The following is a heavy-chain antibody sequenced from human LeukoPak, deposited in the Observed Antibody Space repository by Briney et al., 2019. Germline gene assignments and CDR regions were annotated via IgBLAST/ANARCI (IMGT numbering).Heavy chain of an antibody. CDR1: GGSISSYY. D-gene: IGHD5-18*01. CDR3: ARGYSYGLIGY. Sequence: PSETLSLTCTVSGGSISSYYWSWIRQPPGKGLEWIGYIYYSGSTNYNPSLKSRVTISVDTSKNQFSLKLSSVTAADTAVYYCARGYSYGLIGYWGQGTLVTVSS. V-gene: IGHV4-59*01. CDR2: IYYSGST. J-gene: IGHJ4*02.